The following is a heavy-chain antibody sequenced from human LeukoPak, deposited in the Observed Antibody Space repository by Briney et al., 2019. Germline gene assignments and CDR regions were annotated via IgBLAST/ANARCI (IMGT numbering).Heavy chain of an antibody. CDR1: GFTFSSYA. D-gene: IGHD3-10*01. Sequence: GGSLRLSCAASGFTFSSYAMHWVRQAPGKGLEWVAVISYDGSNKYYADSAKGRFTISRDNSKNTLYLQMNSLRAEDTAVYYCASLWFGELVLDYWGQGTLVTVSS. J-gene: IGHJ4*02. V-gene: IGHV3-30*04. CDR2: ISYDGSNK. CDR3: ASLWFGELVLDY.